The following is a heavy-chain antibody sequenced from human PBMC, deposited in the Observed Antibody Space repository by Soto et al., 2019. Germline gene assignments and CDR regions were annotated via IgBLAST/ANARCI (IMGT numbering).Heavy chain of an antibody. J-gene: IGHJ6*02. V-gene: IGHV5-51*01. CDR1: GYSFTSYW. Sequence: ESLKISCKGSGYSFTSYWIGWVRQMPGKGLEWMGIIYPGDSDTRYSPSFQGQVTISADKSISTAYLQWSSLKASDTAMYYCARVPPGMPYYYYGMDVWGQGTTVTVSS. D-gene: IGHD1-1*01. CDR2: IYPGDSDT. CDR3: ARVPPGMPYYYYGMDV.